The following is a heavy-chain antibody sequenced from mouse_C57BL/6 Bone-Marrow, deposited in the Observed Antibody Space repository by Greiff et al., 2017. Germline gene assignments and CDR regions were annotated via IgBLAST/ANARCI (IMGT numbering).Heavy chain of an antibody. J-gene: IGHJ4*01. Sequence: VQLQQPGAELVKPGASVKMSCKASGYTFTSYWITWVKQRPGQGLEWIGDIYPGSGSTNYNEKFKSKDTLTVDTSSSTAYMQLSSLTSEDSAVYYCARYRQLRPYYYAMDYWGQGTSVTVSS. CDR3: ARYRQLRPYYYAMDY. CDR2: IYPGSGST. V-gene: IGHV1-55*01. D-gene: IGHD3-2*02. CDR1: GYTFTSYW.